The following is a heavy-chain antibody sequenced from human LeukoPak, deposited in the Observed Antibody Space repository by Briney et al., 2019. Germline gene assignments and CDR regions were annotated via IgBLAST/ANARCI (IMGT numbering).Heavy chain of an antibody. CDR3: ARVGIVATIDAFDI. CDR1: GGSFTNHY. J-gene: IGHJ3*02. D-gene: IGHD5-12*01. V-gene: IGHV4-34*01. Sequence: SETLSLTCAVYGGSFTNHYWSWIRQPPGKGLEWIGEINHSGSTNYNPSLKSRVSISVDTSKNQFFLKLSPVTAADTAVYYCARVGIVATIDAFDIWGQGTMVTVSS. CDR2: INHSGST.